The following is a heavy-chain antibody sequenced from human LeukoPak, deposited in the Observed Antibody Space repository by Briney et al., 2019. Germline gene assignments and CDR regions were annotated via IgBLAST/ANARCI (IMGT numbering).Heavy chain of an antibody. Sequence: GRSLRLSCAASGFTFSSYAMHWVRQAPGKGLEWVAVISYDGSNKYYADSVKGRFTISRDNSKNTLYLQMNSLRAEDTAVYYCARDRFYSGSSYYDSSVTSDYYYYMDVWGKGTTVTVSS. CDR3: ARDRFYSGSSYYDSSVTSDYYYYMDV. CDR1: GFTFSSYA. D-gene: IGHD3-22*01. J-gene: IGHJ6*03. CDR2: ISYDGSNK. V-gene: IGHV3-30-3*01.